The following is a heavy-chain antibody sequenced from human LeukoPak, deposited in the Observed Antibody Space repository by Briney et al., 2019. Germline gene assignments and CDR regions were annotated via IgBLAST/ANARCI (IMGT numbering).Heavy chain of an antibody. J-gene: IGHJ6*02. CDR3: ARDGLYTPDYDILTGYYSGRPGNYYGMDV. D-gene: IGHD3-9*01. CDR2: INTNTGNP. V-gene: IGHV7-4-1*02. CDR1: GYTFTSYA. Sequence: VSVKVSCKASGYTFTSYAMNWVRQAPGQGLEWMGWINTNTGNPTYAQGFTGRFVFSLDTSVSTAYLQISSLKAEDTAVYYCARDGLYTPDYDILTGYYSGRPGNYYGMDVWGQGTTVTVSS.